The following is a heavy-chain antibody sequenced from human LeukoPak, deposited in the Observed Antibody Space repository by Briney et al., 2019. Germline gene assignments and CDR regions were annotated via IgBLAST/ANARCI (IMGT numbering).Heavy chain of an antibody. J-gene: IGHJ5*02. CDR1: GYTFTGYY. V-gene: IGHV1-2*02. Sequence: ASVKVSCKASGYTFTGYYMHWVRQAPGKGREWMGWINPNSGGTNYAQRFQGRVTMTRDTSISTAYMELSRLRSDDTAVYYCARDAELLWFGELLYHNNWFDPWGQGTLVTVSS. CDR3: ARDAELLWFGELLYHNNWFDP. D-gene: IGHD3-10*01. CDR2: INPNSGGT.